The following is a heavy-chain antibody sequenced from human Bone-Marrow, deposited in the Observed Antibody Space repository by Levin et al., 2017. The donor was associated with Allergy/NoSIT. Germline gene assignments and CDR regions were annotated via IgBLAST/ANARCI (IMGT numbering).Heavy chain of an antibody. J-gene: IGHJ3*02. CDR1: GFTFSTHA. Sequence: GESLKISCVASGFTFSTHAMNWVRQVPGKGLEWVSNINNNGGYTNYADSVKGRFTISRDNSKNTLYLQMNSLRAEDTAVYYCAKRDGGIGNAFDIWGQGTMVTVSS. D-gene: IGHD5-24*01. CDR2: INNNGGYT. CDR3: AKRDGGIGNAFDI. V-gene: IGHV3-23*01.